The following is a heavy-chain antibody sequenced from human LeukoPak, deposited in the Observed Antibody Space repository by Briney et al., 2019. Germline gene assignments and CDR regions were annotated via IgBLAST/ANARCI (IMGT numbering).Heavy chain of an antibody. CDR2: ISSSSSYI. CDR1: GFTLSSYS. Sequence: GGSLRLSCAASGFTLSSYSMNWVRQAPGKGLEWVSSISSSSSYIYYADSVKGRFTISRDNAKNSLYLQMNSLRAEDTAVYYCAREMGLRYFDWLLLGDAFDIWGQGTMVTVSS. J-gene: IGHJ3*02. D-gene: IGHD3-9*01. CDR3: AREMGLRYFDWLLLGDAFDI. V-gene: IGHV3-21*01.